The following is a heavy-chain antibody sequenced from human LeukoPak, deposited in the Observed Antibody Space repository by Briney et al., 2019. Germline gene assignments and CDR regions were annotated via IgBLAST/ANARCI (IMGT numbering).Heavy chain of an antibody. D-gene: IGHD3-22*01. Sequence: GASVKVSCKASGYTFTSYGISWVRQAPGQGLEWMGWISAYNGNTNCAQKLQGRVTMTTDTSTSTAYMELRSLRSDDTAVYYCARVIVDSSGYYSYYFDYWGQGTLVTVSS. V-gene: IGHV1-18*01. CDR2: ISAYNGNT. CDR3: ARVIVDSSGYYSYYFDY. J-gene: IGHJ4*02. CDR1: GYTFTSYG.